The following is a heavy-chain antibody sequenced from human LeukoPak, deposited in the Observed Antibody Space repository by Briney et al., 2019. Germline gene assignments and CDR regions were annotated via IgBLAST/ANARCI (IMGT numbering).Heavy chain of an antibody. D-gene: IGHD2-15*01. J-gene: IGHJ4*02. CDR1: GFTFSRSA. V-gene: IGHV3-23*01. CDR2: IIISDGRT. CDR3: AKSGLNRFDY. Sequence: GGSLRLSCTASGFTFSRSAMTWVRQAPGKGLEWLSSIIISDGRTYYPGSVKGRVTISRDNSKNTLYLQMNSLRAEDTAVYYCAKSGLNRFDYWGQGTLVTVSS.